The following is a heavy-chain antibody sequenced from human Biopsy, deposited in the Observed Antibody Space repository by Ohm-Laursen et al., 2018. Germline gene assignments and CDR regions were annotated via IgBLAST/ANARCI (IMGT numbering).Heavy chain of an antibody. CDR3: ARVSRSIYDSTFDSFNI. Sequence: SETLSLTCGVSGGSFSTYYWTWIRQPPGKGLEWIACIDYRGSTNYNPSLKSRVSISIDTSKNQLSLRLNSVTAEDTAVYYCARVSRSIYDSTFDSFNIWGPGTMVTVSS. D-gene: IGHD3-22*01. J-gene: IGHJ3*02. CDR2: IDYRGST. CDR1: GGSFSTYY. V-gene: IGHV4-59*01.